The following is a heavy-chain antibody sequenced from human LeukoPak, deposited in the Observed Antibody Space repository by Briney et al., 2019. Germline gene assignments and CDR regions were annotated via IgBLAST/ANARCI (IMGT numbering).Heavy chain of an antibody. J-gene: IGHJ4*02. Sequence: GGSLRLSCAASGFTFSSYAMSWVRQAPGKGLEWLANIKQNGEANQYEDSVMGRFTVSRDNAKNSLFLQMDSLRVEDTAVYYCARENWGTLDYWGQGALVTVSS. CDR3: ARENWGTLDY. CDR1: GFTFSSYA. V-gene: IGHV3-7*01. CDR2: IKQNGEAN. D-gene: IGHD7-27*01.